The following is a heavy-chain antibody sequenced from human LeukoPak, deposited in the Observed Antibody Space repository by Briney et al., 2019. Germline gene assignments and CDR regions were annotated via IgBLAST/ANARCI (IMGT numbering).Heavy chain of an antibody. V-gene: IGHV3-21*01. CDR1: GFTFSSYS. CDR3: ASQQQYYYDSSGPLDI. J-gene: IGHJ3*02. CDR2: TSSSSSYI. Sequence: WGSLSLSCAASGFTFSSYSMNWVRQAPGKGLEWVSSTSSSSSYIYYADSVKGRFTISRDNAKNSLYLQMNSLRAEDTAVSYCASQQQYYYDSSGPLDIWGQGTMVTVSS. D-gene: IGHD3-22*01.